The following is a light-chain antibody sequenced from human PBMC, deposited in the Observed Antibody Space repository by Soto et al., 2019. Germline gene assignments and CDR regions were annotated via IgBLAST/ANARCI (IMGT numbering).Light chain of an antibody. J-gene: IGLJ3*02. Sequence: QSVLTQPASVSGSPGQSITISCTGTSSDVGGYNYVSWYQQHPDKAPKLMIYEVKYRPPGVSNRFSGSKSGNTASLTISGLQAEDAADYYCSSYTSSSAWVFGGGTKLTVL. V-gene: IGLV2-14*01. CDR1: SSDVGGYNY. CDR2: EVK. CDR3: SSYTSSSAWV.